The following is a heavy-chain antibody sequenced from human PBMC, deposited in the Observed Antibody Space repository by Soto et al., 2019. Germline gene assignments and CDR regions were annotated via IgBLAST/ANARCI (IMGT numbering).Heavy chain of an antibody. CDR3: ARAMITFGGVIDPSYCYYMDV. Sequence: QVQLQESGPGLVKPSQTLSLTCTVSGGSISSGGYYWSWIRQHPGKGLEWIGYIYYSGSPYYNPSLKSRVTVSVDTAKKQFSLKLVSVTAADTTVYYCARAMITFGGVIDPSYCYYMDVWGKGTTVTVSS. CDR2: IYYSGSP. V-gene: IGHV4-31*03. D-gene: IGHD3-16*02. J-gene: IGHJ6*03. CDR1: GGSISSGGYY.